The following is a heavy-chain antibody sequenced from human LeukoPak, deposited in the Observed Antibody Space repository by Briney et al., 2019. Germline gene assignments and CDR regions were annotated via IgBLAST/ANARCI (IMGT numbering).Heavy chain of an antibody. V-gene: IGHV1-18*01. D-gene: IGHD2-2*01. CDR1: GYTFTSYG. Sequence: ASVKVSCKASGYTFTSYGIRWVRQAPGQGLESMGWISAYNGNTNYAQKLQGRVTMTTDTSTSTAYMELRSLRSDDSAVYYCARSYIVVVPADLPWFDPWAREPWSPSPQ. J-gene: IGHJ5*02. CDR2: ISAYNGNT. CDR3: ARSYIVVVPADLPWFDP.